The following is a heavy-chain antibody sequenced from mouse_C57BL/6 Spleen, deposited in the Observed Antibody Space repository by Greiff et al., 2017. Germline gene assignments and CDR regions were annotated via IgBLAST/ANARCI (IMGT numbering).Heavy chain of an antibody. CDR1: GYTFTDYY. Sequence: EVQLQQSGPELVKPGASVKISCKASGYTFTDYYMNWVKQSHGKSLEWIGDINPNNGGTSYNQKFKGKATLTVDKSSSTAYMELRSLTSEDSAVYYCARGTYYSNYGFAYWGQGTLVTVSA. CDR2: INPNNGGT. D-gene: IGHD2-5*01. V-gene: IGHV1-26*01. J-gene: IGHJ3*01. CDR3: ARGTYYSNYGFAY.